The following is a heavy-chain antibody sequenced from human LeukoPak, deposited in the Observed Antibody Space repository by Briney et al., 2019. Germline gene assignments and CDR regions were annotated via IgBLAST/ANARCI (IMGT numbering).Heavy chain of an antibody. CDR2: IYYSGST. V-gene: IGHV4-31*03. CDR1: GGSISSGGYY. Sequence: SQTLSLTCTVSGGSISSGGYYWSWIRQHPGKGLEWIGYIYYSGSTYYNPSLKSRVTISVDTSKNQFSLRLNSVTAADTAVYYCARVITDGYNEQDYLDSWGQGTLVTVSS. D-gene: IGHD1-14*01. J-gene: IGHJ4*02. CDR3: ARVITDGYNEQDYLDS.